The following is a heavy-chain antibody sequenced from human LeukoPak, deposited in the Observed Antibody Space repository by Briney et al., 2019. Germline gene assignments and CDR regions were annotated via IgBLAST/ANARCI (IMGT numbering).Heavy chain of an antibody. J-gene: IGHJ4*02. CDR2: ISAYNGKT. D-gene: IGHD3-22*01. CDR3: ARDSHYSDSSGYPDY. V-gene: IGHV1-18*01. Sequence: ASVKVSCKASGYSFTSYGISWVRQAPGQGLEWMGWISAYNGKTNYEQKLQGGVTMTTDTSTSTAYMELRSLRSDDTAVYYCARDSHYSDSSGYPDYWGQGTLVTVSS. CDR1: GYSFTSYG.